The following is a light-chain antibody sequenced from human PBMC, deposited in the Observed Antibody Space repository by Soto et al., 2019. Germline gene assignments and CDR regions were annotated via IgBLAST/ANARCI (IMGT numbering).Light chain of an antibody. CDR2: GNN. CDR1: SSNIGAGYD. V-gene: IGLV1-40*01. J-gene: IGLJ1*01. CDR3: QSYDSSLSAYV. Sequence: QAVVTQPPSVSGAPGQRVTISCTGSSSNIGAGYDVHWYQQRPGTAPTLLIYGNNNRPSGVPDRVSGSKSDTSASLAITELQAEDEADYYCQSYDSSLSAYVFGPGTKLTVL.